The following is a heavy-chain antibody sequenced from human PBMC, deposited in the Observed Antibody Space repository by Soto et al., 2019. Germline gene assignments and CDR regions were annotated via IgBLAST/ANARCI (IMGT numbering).Heavy chain of an antibody. J-gene: IGHJ4*02. Sequence: GGSLRLSCAASGFTFDDYAMHWVRQAPGKGLEWVSGISWNSGSIGYADSVKGRFTISRDNAKNSLYLQMNSLRAEDTALYYFAKGGLAAAGTGGGYSDYWGQGTLVTVSS. CDR1: GFTFDDYA. D-gene: IGHD6-13*01. CDR3: AKGGLAAAGTGGGYSDY. V-gene: IGHV3-9*01. CDR2: ISWNSGSI.